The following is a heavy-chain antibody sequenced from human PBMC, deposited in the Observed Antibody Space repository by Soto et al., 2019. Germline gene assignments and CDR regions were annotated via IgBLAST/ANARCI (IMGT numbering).Heavy chain of an antibody. CDR2: INSDGSST. D-gene: IGHD1-26*01. J-gene: IGHJ4*02. CDR3: ATGLWEAQFDY. V-gene: IGHV3-74*01. CDR1: GFTFSSDW. Sequence: GGSLRLSCAASGFTFSSDWMHWVRQAPGEGLVWVSRINSDGSSTSYADSVKGRFTISRDNAKNTLYLQMNSLRAEDTAVYYCATGLWEAQFDYWGQGTLVTVSS.